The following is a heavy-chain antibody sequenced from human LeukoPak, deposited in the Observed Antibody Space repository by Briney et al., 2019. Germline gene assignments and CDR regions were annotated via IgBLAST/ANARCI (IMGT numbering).Heavy chain of an antibody. CDR1: GFTFSSHA. CDR3: AKHSWWSGYFYFLPFDY. J-gene: IGHJ4*02. D-gene: IGHD3-3*01. V-gene: IGHV3-23*01. Sequence: GESLRLSCAASGFTFSSHAMSWVRQAPGKGLEWVSSIVGTGVSRDYADSVKGRFTISRDNSKNTLYLQMNSLRVEDTAVYYCAKHSWWSGYFYFLPFDYWGQGTLVTVSS. CDR2: IVGTGVSR.